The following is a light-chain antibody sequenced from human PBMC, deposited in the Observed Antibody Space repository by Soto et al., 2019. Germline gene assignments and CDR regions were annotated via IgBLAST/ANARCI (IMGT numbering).Light chain of an antibody. CDR2: EVS. Sequence: QSALTQSPSASGSPGQSVTISCTGTSSDVGGYNFVSWYQQHPGKAPKLMIYEVSKRLSGVPDRFSGSKSGYTASLTVSGLQAEDEADYYCSSYTSSSTLYVFGTGTKVTVL. J-gene: IGLJ1*01. CDR3: SSYTSSSTLYV. CDR1: SSDVGGYNF. V-gene: IGLV2-8*01.